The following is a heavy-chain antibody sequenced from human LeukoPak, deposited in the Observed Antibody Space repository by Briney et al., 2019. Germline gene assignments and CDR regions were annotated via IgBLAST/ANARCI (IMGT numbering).Heavy chain of an antibody. CDR1: GYAFTGHY. CDR3: ARDNSQTYDSAKRRYYYYGMDV. V-gene: IGHV1-2*02. D-gene: IGHD3-22*01. Sequence: GASVKVSCKASGYAFTGHYIHWVRQAPGQGLEWMGWLNPHNGGTRFAQKFQDRVTLTRDTSISTAYMELSRLRSDDTAVYYCARDNSQTYDSAKRRYYYYGMDVWGQGTTVTVSS. J-gene: IGHJ6*02. CDR2: LNPHNGGT.